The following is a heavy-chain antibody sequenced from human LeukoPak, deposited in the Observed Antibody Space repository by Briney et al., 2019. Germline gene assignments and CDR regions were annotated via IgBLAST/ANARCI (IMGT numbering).Heavy chain of an antibody. Sequence: GESLRISCQGSGYSFTNYWIGWVHQMPGKGLEWMGIIYPGDSDTKYSPSFQGQVTISADTSITTAYLRWSSPKASDTAIYYCARLLRTSEYFDHWGQGTLVTVSS. D-gene: IGHD3-10*01. J-gene: IGHJ4*02. CDR1: GYSFTNYW. CDR2: IYPGDSDT. V-gene: IGHV5-51*07. CDR3: ARLLRTSEYFDH.